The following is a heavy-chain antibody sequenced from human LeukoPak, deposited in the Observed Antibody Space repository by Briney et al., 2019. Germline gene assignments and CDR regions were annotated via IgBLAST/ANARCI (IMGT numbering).Heavy chain of an antibody. Sequence: VASVKVSCKASGYTFTSYDINWVRQATGQGLEWMGWMNPNSGNTGYAQKFQGRVTMTRNTSISTAYMELSSLRSEDTAVYNCARARAPLRGVPAATKYYFDYWGQGTLVTVSS. CDR2: MNPNSGNT. J-gene: IGHJ4*02. CDR1: GYTFTSYD. CDR3: ARARAPLRGVPAATKYYFDY. D-gene: IGHD2-2*01. V-gene: IGHV1-8*01.